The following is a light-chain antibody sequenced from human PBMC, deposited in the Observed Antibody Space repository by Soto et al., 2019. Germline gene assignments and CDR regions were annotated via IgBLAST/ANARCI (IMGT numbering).Light chain of an antibody. CDR1: QSVSSNY. V-gene: IGKV3-20*01. CDR2: DLS. J-gene: IGKJ1*01. CDR3: QQYGISPT. Sequence: DIVLTQSPGTLSLSPGERATLSCRSSQSVSSNYLAWYQQKPDQAPRLVIYDLSGRATGIPDRFSGSGSGTDFTLTISRMEPEDSAVYYCQQYGISPTFGQGTKVEIK.